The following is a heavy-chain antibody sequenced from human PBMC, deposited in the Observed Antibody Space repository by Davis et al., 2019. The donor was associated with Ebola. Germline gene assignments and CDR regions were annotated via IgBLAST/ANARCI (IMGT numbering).Heavy chain of an antibody. J-gene: IGHJ4*02. D-gene: IGHD2-2*01. CDR2: IYYTGTT. CDR1: GGSISSGGYL. CDR3: ASAPPVVPAAIDY. V-gene: IGHV4-31*03. Sequence: PSETLSLTCSVSGGSISSGGYLWSWIRQHPGEGLEWIGYIYYTGTTYYNPSLKSRVIISVDTSKNQFSLKLSSVTAADTAVYYCASAPPVVPAAIDYWGQGTLVTVSS.